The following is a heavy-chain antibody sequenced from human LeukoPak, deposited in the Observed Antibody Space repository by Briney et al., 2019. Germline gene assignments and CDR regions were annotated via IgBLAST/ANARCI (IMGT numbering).Heavy chain of an antibody. D-gene: IGHD1-14*01. Sequence: PSETLSLTCAVYGDSFSGYYWTWIRQPPGKGLEWIGEINHSGSTNYNPSLKSRGTISVDTSNNQFSLNLTSVTAADTAIYYCATSVPGTTYFDPWGQGTLVTVSS. J-gene: IGHJ4*02. V-gene: IGHV4-34*01. CDR3: ATSVPGTTYFDP. CDR2: INHSGST. CDR1: GDSFSGYY.